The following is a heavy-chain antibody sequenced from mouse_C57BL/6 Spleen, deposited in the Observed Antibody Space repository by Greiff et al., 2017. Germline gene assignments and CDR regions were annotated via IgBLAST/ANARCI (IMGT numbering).Heavy chain of an antibody. D-gene: IGHD1-1*01. CDR3: ARKFRITTVIDWYFDV. J-gene: IGHJ1*03. CDR1: GYTFTSYW. Sequence: QVQLQQPGAELVKPGASVKMSCKASGYTFTSYWITWVKQRPGQGLEWIGDIYPGSGSTNYNEKFKSKATLTVDTSSSTAYMQLSSLTSADSAVYYCARKFRITTVIDWYFDVWGTGTTVTVSS. CDR2: IYPGSGST. V-gene: IGHV1-55*01.